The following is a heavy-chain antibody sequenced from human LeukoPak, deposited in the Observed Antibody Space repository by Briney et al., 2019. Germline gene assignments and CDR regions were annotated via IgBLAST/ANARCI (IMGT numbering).Heavy chain of an antibody. CDR1: GGSISSGDYY. CDR3: ARSTYDFWSASIFDY. J-gene: IGHJ4*02. V-gene: IGHV4-30-4*08. CDR2: IYYSGST. Sequence: SQTLSLTCTVSGGSISSGDYYWRWLRQPPGTGLEWLGYIYYSGSTYYNPSLKSRVTISVDTSKNQFSLKLSSVTAADTAVYYCARSTYDFWSASIFDYWGQGTLVTVSS. D-gene: IGHD3-3*01.